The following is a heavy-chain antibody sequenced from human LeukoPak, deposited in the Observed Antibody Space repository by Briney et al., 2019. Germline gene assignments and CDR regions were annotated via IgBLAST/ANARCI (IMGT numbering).Heavy chain of an antibody. Sequence: SETLSLTCAVYGGSFSGYYWSWIRQPPGKGLEWIGEINHSGSTNYNPSLKSRVTISVDTPKNQFSLKLSSVTAADTAVYYCARGRGSFDPWGQGTLVTVSS. V-gene: IGHV4-34*01. D-gene: IGHD3-10*01. CDR2: INHSGST. CDR3: ARGRGSFDP. J-gene: IGHJ5*02. CDR1: GGSFSGYY.